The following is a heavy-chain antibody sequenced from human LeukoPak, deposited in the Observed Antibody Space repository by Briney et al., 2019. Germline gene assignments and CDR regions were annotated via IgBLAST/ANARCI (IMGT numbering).Heavy chain of an antibody. V-gene: IGHV3-23*01. CDR3: AKDLVRGVTTYYYYGVDV. CDR1: GFTFSRSD. CDR2: ISASGGST. Sequence: GGSLRLSCEASGFTFSRSDMIWVRQAPGKGLEWVSIISASGGSTFYADSVKGRFTISRDNSKNTLYLQMNSLRAEDTAVYYCAKDLVRGVTTYYYYGVDVWGQGTTVTVSS. J-gene: IGHJ6*02. D-gene: IGHD3-10*01.